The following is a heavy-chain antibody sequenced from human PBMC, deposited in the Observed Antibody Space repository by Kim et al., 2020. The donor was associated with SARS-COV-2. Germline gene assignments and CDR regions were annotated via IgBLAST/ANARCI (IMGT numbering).Heavy chain of an antibody. CDR3: ASSKGYYDSSGYYGY. Sequence: SVKVSCKASGGTFSSYAISWVRQAPGQGLEWMGRIIPILGIANYAQKFQGRVTITADKSTSTAYMELSSLRSEDTAVYYCASSKGYYDSSGYYGYWGQGTLVTVSS. D-gene: IGHD3-22*01. J-gene: IGHJ4*02. V-gene: IGHV1-69*04. CDR2: IIPILGIA. CDR1: GGTFSSYA.